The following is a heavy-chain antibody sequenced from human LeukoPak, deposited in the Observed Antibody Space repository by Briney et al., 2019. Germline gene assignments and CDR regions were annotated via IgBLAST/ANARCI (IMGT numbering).Heavy chain of an antibody. J-gene: IGHJ4*02. V-gene: IGHV3-74*01. CDR1: GFTFSSYW. D-gene: IGHD3-22*01. Sequence: GGSLRLSCAASGFTFSSYWMHWVRQAPGKGLVWVSRINSDGSSTSYADSVKGRFTISRDNAKNTLYLQMNSLRAEDTAVYYCARGGDRYYYDSSGYYYYWGQGTLVTVSP. CDR2: INSDGSST. CDR3: ARGGDRYYYDSSGYYYY.